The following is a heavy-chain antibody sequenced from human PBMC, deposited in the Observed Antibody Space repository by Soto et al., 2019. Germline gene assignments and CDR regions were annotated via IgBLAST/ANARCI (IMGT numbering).Heavy chain of an antibody. Sequence: ASVKVSCKASGYTFTSYGISWVRQAPGQGLEWMGWISAYNGNTNYAQKLQGRVTMTTDTSTSTAYMELRSLRSDDTAVYYCARNSYYYDSSGYPNPAGAFDIWGHGTMVTVS. CDR3: ARNSYYYDSSGYPNPAGAFDI. V-gene: IGHV1-18*04. D-gene: IGHD3-22*01. CDR2: ISAYNGNT. CDR1: GYTFTSYG. J-gene: IGHJ3*02.